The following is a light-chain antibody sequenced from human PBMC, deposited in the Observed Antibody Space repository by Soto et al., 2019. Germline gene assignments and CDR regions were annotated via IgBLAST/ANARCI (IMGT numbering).Light chain of an antibody. J-gene: IGKJ4*01. Sequence: DIQMTQSPSSVSASVGDRVTITCRASQAIGSWLAWYQQKPGEAPKLLIFTGSLLHSGVPPRFSGSGSGTDFTLTISSLQLEDFAVYYCQQYGSAPFTFGGGTKVDIK. V-gene: IGKV1-12*01. CDR1: QAIGSW. CDR3: QQYGSAPFT. CDR2: TGS.